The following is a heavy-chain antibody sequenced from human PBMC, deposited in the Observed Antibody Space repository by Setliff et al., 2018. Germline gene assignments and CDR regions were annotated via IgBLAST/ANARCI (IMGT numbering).Heavy chain of an antibody. J-gene: IGHJ6*03. Sequence: SETLSLTCSVSGGSINRDYWNWIRQPPGKGLEWIGSIYYSGSTYYNPSLKSRVTMSVDTSRNQFSLHLISVTAADTAVYYCARHVGTRSRGYNYYYYFMDVWGKGTTVTVSS. CDR1: GGSINRDY. CDR3: ARHVGTRSRGYNYYYYFMDV. CDR2: IYYSGST. V-gene: IGHV4-59*04. D-gene: IGHD3-10*01.